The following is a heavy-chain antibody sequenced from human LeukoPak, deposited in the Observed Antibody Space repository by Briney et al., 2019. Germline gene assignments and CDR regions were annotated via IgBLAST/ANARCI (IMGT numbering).Heavy chain of an antibody. CDR2: INHSGST. CDR1: GGSFSGYY. CDR3: ARGIAVASAADAFDI. V-gene: IGHV4-34*01. Sequence: KPSETLSLTCAVYGGSFSGYYWSWIRQPPGKGLEWIGEINHSGSTNYNPSLKSRVTISVDTSKNQFSLKLSSVTAADTAVYYCARGIAVASAADAFDIWGQGTMVTVSS. D-gene: IGHD6-19*01. J-gene: IGHJ3*02.